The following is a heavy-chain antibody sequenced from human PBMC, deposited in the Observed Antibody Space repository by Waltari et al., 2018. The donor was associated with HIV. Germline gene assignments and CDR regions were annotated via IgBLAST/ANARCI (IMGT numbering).Heavy chain of an antibody. V-gene: IGHV5-51*01. D-gene: IGHD1-26*01. Sequence: EVQLVQSGAEAKKPGDSLRISCKGSGYSFPSHWIAWVRQMPGKGLEWMGIFYPGDLETKYSPSFQGRVTISADTSISTAYLQWRSLKASDTAIYYCARLEEAEWELVADFWGQGTLVTVSS. CDR2: FYPGDLET. J-gene: IGHJ4*02. CDR3: ARLEEAEWELVADF. CDR1: GYSFPSHW.